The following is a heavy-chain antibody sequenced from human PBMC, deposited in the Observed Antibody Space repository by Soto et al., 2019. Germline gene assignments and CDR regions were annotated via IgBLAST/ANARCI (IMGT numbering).Heavy chain of an antibody. D-gene: IGHD1-26*01. V-gene: IGHV2-5*02. Sequence: QITLKESGPTLVKPTQTLTLTCTFSGFSLSTSGVGVGWIRQPPGKALEWLALIYWDDDKRYSPSLKSRLTITKDTSKNQVVLTMTNMDPVDTATYYCAHTYRDSYNRGDWFDPWGQGTLVTVSS. CDR3: AHTYRDSYNRGDWFDP. CDR2: IYWDDDK. J-gene: IGHJ5*02. CDR1: GFSLSTSGVG.